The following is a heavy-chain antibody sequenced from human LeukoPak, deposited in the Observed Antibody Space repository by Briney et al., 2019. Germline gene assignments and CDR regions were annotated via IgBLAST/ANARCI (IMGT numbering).Heavy chain of an antibody. CDR2: IRHSGSS. Sequence: SETLSLTCTVSGDSISSGDYYWSWIRQPPGKSLEWVGFIRHSGSSYHNPSLKSRVTMSVDMSKNQFSLRLSSVTAADTAVYFCARAKVSSWDNPLDYWGQGTLVTISS. D-gene: IGHD6-13*01. V-gene: IGHV4-30-4*01. CDR1: GDSISSGDYY. CDR3: ARAKVSSWDNPLDY. J-gene: IGHJ4*02.